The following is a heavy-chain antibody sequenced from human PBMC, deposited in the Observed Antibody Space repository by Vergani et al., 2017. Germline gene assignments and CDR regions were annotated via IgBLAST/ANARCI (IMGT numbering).Heavy chain of an antibody. CDR3: ARDRNWEYYFDY. CDR1: GFTFSSYG. D-gene: IGHD7-27*01. Sequence: QVQLVESGGGVVQPGRSLRLSCAASGFTFSSYGMHWVRQAPGKGLEGVAVIWYDGSNKYYADSVKGRFTISRENSKNTLYLQMNRLRAEDTAVYYCARDRNWEYYFDYWGQGTLVTVSS. J-gene: IGHJ4*02. CDR2: IWYDGSNK. V-gene: IGHV3-33*01.